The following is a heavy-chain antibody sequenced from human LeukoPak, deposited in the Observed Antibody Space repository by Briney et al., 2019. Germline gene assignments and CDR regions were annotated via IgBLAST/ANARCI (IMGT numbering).Heavy chain of an antibody. V-gene: IGHV1-2*06. CDR3: ASEGYGVKPFGS. D-gene: IGHD2-8*01. Sequence: GASVKVSCKVSGYTFTHHYLHWVRQAPGQGLEWMGRINPNSGEINYKDKLQGRITMTRATSISTAYLEVTRLTSDDTAVYYCASEGYGVKPFGSWGQGTLVIVSS. CDR1: GYTFTHHY. CDR2: INPNSGEI. J-gene: IGHJ5*01.